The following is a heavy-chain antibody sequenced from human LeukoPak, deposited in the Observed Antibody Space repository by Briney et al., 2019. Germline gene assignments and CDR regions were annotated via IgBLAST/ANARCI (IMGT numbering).Heavy chain of an antibody. CDR3: ARDRSIFGVVILDY. J-gene: IGHJ4*02. D-gene: IGHD3-3*01. Sequence: GGSLRLSCAASGFTFSSYWMSWVRQAPGKGLEWVANIKQDGSEKYYVDSVKGRFTISRDNAKNSLYPQMNSLRAEDTAVYYCARDRSIFGVVILDYWGQGTLVTVSS. CDR2: IKQDGSEK. CDR1: GFTFSSYW. V-gene: IGHV3-7*01.